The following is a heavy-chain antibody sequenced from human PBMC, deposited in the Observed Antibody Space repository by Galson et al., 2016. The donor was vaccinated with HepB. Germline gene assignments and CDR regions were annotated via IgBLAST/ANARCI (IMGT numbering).Heavy chain of an antibody. CDR3: ARRPYSGHEFYYYGLGV. CDR2: ISAYNGNT. J-gene: IGHJ6*02. Sequence: SVKVSCKASGYSFTSYCITWVRQAPGQGLEWMGWISAYNGNTNFAQKFQGRVSVTTDTSTSTAFMELRSLRSDDTAVYYCARRPYSGHEFYYYGLGVWGQGTTVTVSS. CDR1: GYSFTSYC. V-gene: IGHV1-18*01. D-gene: IGHD5-12*01.